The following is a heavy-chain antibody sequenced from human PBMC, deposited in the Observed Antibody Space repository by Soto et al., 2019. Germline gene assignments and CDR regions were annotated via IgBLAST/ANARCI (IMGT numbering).Heavy chain of an antibody. CDR3: DKAEARGRGPTFSGDM. Sequence: QVQLVESAGGVVQPGGSLRLSCSASGFTFSDYAMHWVREAPGKGLEWVATVSSDGTAKYYATSVKGRFAISKDKSMSTLGLQMDRLGVYATAVYDCDKAEARGRGPTFSGDMWGQRTMATVSS. CDR1: GFTFSDYA. D-gene: IGHD6-6*01. J-gene: IGHJ3*02. V-gene: IGHV3-30*18. CDR2: VSSDGTAK.